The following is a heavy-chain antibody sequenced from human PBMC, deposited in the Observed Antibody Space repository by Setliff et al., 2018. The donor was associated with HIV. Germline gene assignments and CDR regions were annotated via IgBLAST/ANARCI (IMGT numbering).Heavy chain of an antibody. Sequence: GGSLRLSCAASGSTFSSYAMHWVRQAPGKGLEWVAVISYDGSNKYYADSVKGRFTISRDNSKNTLYLQMNSLRAEDTAVYYCARESIMSEAAGTAAFDIWGQGTMVTVSS. CDR1: GSTFSSYA. CDR2: ISYDGSNK. J-gene: IGHJ3*02. V-gene: IGHV3-30-3*01. CDR3: ARESIMSEAAGTAAFDI. D-gene: IGHD6-13*01.